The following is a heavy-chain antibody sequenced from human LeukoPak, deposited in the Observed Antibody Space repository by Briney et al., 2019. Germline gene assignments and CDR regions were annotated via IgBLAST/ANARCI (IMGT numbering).Heavy chain of an antibody. CDR1: GFTFSNHA. CDR3: AKNVVVKRYIDF. V-gene: IGHV3-23*01. D-gene: IGHD2-15*01. Sequence: GGSLRLFCAASGFTFSNHAMSWVRQAPGKGLQWVAVISGGGRTTEYADFVKGRFTISRDNSKNTLSLQMNSLTVEDTAIYFCAKNVVVKRYIDFRGKGTLVTVSS. CDR2: ISGGGRTT. J-gene: IGHJ4*02.